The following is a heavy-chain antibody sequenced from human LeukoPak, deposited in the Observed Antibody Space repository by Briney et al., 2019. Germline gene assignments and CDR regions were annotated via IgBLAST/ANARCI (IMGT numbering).Heavy chain of an antibody. CDR3: AREDPHSFGMDV. V-gene: IGHV4-61*01. CDR2: IYYSGST. D-gene: IGHD4-11*01. Sequence: PSETLSLTCTVSGGSISSSSYYWVWIRQPPGKGLEWIGYIYYSGSTNYNPSLKSRVTISVDTSKNQFSLKLSSVTAADTAVYYCAREDPHSFGMDVWGQGTTVTVSS. J-gene: IGHJ6*02. CDR1: GGSISSSSYY.